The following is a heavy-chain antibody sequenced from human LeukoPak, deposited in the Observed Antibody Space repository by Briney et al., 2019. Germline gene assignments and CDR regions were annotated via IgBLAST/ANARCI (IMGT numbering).Heavy chain of an antibody. CDR2: ISISGSFI. D-gene: IGHD6-13*01. J-gene: IGHJ4*02. CDR3: ARDLIAAAGTGY. Sequence: GGSLRLSCAASGFTFSDYSMTWVRQAPGKGLEWLSYISISGSFIYYADSVKGRFTISRDNGRNSLHLQMNSLRAEDTAVYYCARDLIAAAGTGYWGQGTLVTVSS. V-gene: IGHV3-48*01. CDR1: GFTFSDYS.